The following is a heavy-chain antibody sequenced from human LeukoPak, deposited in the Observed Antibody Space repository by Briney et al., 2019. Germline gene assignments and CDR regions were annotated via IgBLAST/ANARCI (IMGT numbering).Heavy chain of an antibody. CDR1: GGSLSSYY. V-gene: IGHV4-59*01. CDR3: ARGATYYYDSSGYNYFDY. J-gene: IGHJ4*02. D-gene: IGHD3-22*01. Sequence: PSETLSLTCTVSGGSLSSYYWSWIRQPPGKGLEWIGYIYYSGSTNYNPSLKSRVTISVDTSKNQFSLKLSSVTAADTAVYYCARGATYYYDSSGYNYFDYWGQGTLVTVSS. CDR2: IYYSGST.